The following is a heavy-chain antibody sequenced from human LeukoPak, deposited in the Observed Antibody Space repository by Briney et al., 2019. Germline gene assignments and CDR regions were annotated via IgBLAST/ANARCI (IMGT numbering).Heavy chain of an antibody. Sequence: SSETLSLTCAVYGGSFSGYYWSWIRQPPGKGLEWIGEINHSGSTNYNPSLKSRVTISVDTSKNQFSLKLSSVTAADTAVYYCARRYSGYDWGRYYYYYYYMDVWGKGTTVTISS. CDR3: ARRYSGYDWGRYYYYYYYMDV. V-gene: IGHV4-34*01. CDR1: GGSFSGYY. D-gene: IGHD5-12*01. CDR2: INHSGST. J-gene: IGHJ6*03.